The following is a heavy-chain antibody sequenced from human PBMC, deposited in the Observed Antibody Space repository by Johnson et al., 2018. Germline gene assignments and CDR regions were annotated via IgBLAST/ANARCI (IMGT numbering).Heavy chain of an antibody. CDR1: GFTFSTYG. CDR3: AKRAYYYGSGSYNDDAFDI. V-gene: IGHV3-30*18. Sequence: QVQLQESGGGVVQPGRSLRLSCAASGFTFSTYGMHWVRQAPGTGLEWVAVISYDGSNKYYADSVKGRFTISRENSKNTLDLQMNSLRAEDTAVYYCAKRAYYYGSGSYNDDAFDIWGQGTMVTVSS. J-gene: IGHJ3*02. CDR2: ISYDGSNK. D-gene: IGHD3-10*01.